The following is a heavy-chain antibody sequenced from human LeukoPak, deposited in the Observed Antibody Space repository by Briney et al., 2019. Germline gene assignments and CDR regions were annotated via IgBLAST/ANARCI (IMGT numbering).Heavy chain of an antibody. Sequence: SQTLSLTCTVSGGSISSGDYYWSWIRQPPGKGLEWIGYIYYSGSTYYNPSLKSRVTISVGTSENQFSLKLSSVTAADTAVYYCARSRITMVRGVIYYYYGMDVWGQGTTVTVSS. D-gene: IGHD3-10*01. J-gene: IGHJ6*02. CDR1: GGSISSGDYY. CDR3: ARSRITMVRGVIYYYYGMDV. CDR2: IYYSGST. V-gene: IGHV4-30-4*01.